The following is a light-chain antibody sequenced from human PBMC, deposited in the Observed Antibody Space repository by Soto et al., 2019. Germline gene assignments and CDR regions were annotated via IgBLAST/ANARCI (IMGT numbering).Light chain of an antibody. CDR1: QSFSSSN. V-gene: IGKV3-20*01. J-gene: IGKJ4*01. CDR3: QRYGGSPPVT. Sequence: VLTQSPSPLSFFPGGRGTLPCRARQSFSSSNLAWYQHKPGQPPKLIVYSASRRATGIPDRFSGSGSGTDFTLTISRLEPEDFALYYCQRYGGSPPVTFGGGTKVDIK. CDR2: SAS.